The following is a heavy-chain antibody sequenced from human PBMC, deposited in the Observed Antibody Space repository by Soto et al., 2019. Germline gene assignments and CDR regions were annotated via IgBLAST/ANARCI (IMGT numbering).Heavy chain of an antibody. CDR3: ARGSGYQLLYLVF. V-gene: IGHV1-69*06. CDR1: GGTLTNYG. CDR2: IIPMLGTT. D-gene: IGHD2-2*01. J-gene: IGHJ4*02. Sequence: QVHLVQSGAEVKKPGSSVKVSCTVSGGTLTNYGISWVRQAPGQGLEWMGGIIPMLGTTKYAQKFQGRVTLTADRFTSTAYMEVTSLRSEDTARYFCARGSGYQLLYLVFWGQGTLVTVSS.